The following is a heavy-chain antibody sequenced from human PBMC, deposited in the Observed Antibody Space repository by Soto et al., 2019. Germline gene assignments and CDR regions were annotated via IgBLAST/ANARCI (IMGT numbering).Heavy chain of an antibody. CDR3: ATPLFGSGYGMDV. CDR1: GVSSSGIIRY. D-gene: IGHD3-3*01. Sequence: PWETLSLTFTFSGVSSSGIIRYWGWIRHPPGKLLEWSGSIYYGLSTYYSRSLKSGVTISVYTSKKQWSLKRGSVTSAATAGYYCATPLFGSGYGMDVWGQGTTVTVS. V-gene: IGHV4-39*01. J-gene: IGHJ6*02. CDR2: IYYGLST.